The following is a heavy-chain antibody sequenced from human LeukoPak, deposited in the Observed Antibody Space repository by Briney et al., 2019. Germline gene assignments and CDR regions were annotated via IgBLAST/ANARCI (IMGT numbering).Heavy chain of an antibody. V-gene: IGHV4-31*03. CDR3: ARDLNIGWFDP. CDR1: GGSISSGGYY. Sequence: SETLSLTCTVSGGSISSGGYYWSWIRQHPGKGLEWIGYIYYSGSTYYNPSLKSRVTMSVDTSKNQFSLKLSSVTAADTAVYYCARDLNIGWFDPWGQGTLVTVSS. J-gene: IGHJ5*02. CDR2: IYYSGST.